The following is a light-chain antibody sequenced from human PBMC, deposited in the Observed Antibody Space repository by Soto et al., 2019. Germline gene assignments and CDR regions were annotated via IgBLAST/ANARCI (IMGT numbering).Light chain of an antibody. CDR1: QSISSW. J-gene: IGKJ1*01. CDR2: DAS. V-gene: IGKV1-5*01. CDR3: QQYNSYSWT. Sequence: IQMTQSPSTLSASVGDRVTITCRASQSISSWLAWYQQKPGKAPKLLIYDASSLESGVPSRFSGSGSGTKFTLIISCLQPDDFATYDCQQYNSYSWTFGQGTKVDIK.